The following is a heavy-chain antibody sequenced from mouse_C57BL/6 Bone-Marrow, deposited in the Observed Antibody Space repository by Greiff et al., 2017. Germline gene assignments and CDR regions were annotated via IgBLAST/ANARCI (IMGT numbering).Heavy chain of an antibody. Sequence: QVQLKQSGAELVRPGTSVKVSCKASGYAFTNYLIEWVKQRPGQGLEWIGVINPGSGGTNYNEKFKGKATLTADKSSSTAYMQLSSLTSEDSAVYFCAREDYDDYYAMDYCGQGTSVTVSS. J-gene: IGHJ4*01. V-gene: IGHV1-54*01. CDR3: AREDYDDYYAMDY. CDR2: INPGSGGT. CDR1: GYAFTNYL. D-gene: IGHD2-4*01.